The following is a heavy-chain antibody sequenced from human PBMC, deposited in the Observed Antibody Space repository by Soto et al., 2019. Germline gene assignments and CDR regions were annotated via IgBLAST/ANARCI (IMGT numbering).Heavy chain of an antibody. V-gene: IGHV3-30-3*01. Sequence: GGSLRLSCAASGFTFSSYAMHWVRQAPGKGLEWVAVISYDGSNKYYADSVKGRFTISRDNSKNTLYLQMNSLRAEDTAVYYCARDGPRVLRLLFGNYYYGMDVWGQGTTATVSS. CDR1: GFTFSSYA. D-gene: IGHD3-3*01. CDR2: ISYDGSNK. J-gene: IGHJ6*02. CDR3: ARDGPRVLRLLFGNYYYGMDV.